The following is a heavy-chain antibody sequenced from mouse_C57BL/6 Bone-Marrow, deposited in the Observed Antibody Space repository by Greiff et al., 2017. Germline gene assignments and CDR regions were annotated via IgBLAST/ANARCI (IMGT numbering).Heavy chain of an antibody. Sequence: EVQLVESEGGLVQPGSSMKLSCTASGFTFSDYYMAWVRQVPEKGLEWVANINYDGSSTYYLDSLKSRFIISRDNAKNILYLQMSSLKSEDTATYYCARGDLVGDYFDYWGQGTTLTVSS. D-gene: IGHD1-1*01. CDR2: INYDGSST. J-gene: IGHJ2*01. CDR3: ARGDLVGDYFDY. CDR1: GFTFSDYY. V-gene: IGHV5-16*01.